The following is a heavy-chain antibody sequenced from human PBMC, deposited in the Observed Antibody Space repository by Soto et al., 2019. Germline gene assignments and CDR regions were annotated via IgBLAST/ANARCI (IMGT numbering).Heavy chain of an antibody. J-gene: IGHJ6*02. D-gene: IGHD6-6*01. Sequence: GASVKVSCKASGYTFTSYGISWVRQAPGQGLEWMGWISAYNGNTNYAQKLQGRVTMTTDTSTSTAYMELRSLRSDDTAVYYCAREKGYSSSPIYYYYGMDVWGQGTTVTVSS. CDR2: ISAYNGNT. CDR3: AREKGYSSSPIYYYYGMDV. V-gene: IGHV1-18*01. CDR1: GYTFTSYG.